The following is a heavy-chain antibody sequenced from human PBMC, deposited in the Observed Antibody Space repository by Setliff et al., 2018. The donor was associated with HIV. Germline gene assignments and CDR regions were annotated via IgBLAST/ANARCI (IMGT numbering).Heavy chain of an antibody. V-gene: IGHV4-39*07. D-gene: IGHD3-22*01. CDR1: GASISSISYY. CDR3: ARTYDSGGYSFGF. J-gene: IGHJ4*02. CDR2: IFYSGST. Sequence: SETLSLTCSVSGASISSISYYWGWIRQPPGKGLEWIGSIFYSGSTFYNPSLKRRVTISADTSKNQFSLKMGSLTAADTAVYYCARTYDSGGYSFGFWGQGILVTVSS.